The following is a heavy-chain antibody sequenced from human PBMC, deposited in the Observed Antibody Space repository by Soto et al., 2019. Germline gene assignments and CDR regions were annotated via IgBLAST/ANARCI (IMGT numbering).Heavy chain of an antibody. J-gene: IGHJ2*01. Sequence: QVQLQESGPGLVKPSETLSLTCTVSGGSIRSYYWSWIRQPPGKGLEWIGYIYYSGSTNYNPSLKSRVTISVDTSKNQFSLKLSSVTAADTAVYYCARAPIVVVVAADYCYFDLWGRGTLVIVSS. D-gene: IGHD2-15*01. CDR2: IYYSGST. CDR3: ARAPIVVVVAADYCYFDL. CDR1: GGSIRSYY. V-gene: IGHV4-59*01.